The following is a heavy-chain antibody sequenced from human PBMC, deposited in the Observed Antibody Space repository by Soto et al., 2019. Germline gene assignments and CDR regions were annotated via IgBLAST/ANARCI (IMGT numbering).Heavy chain of an antibody. CDR3: AHRRGYNYGTLFGD. CDR2: IYWDDDK. CDR1: GFSLSTIGVG. J-gene: IGHJ4*02. Sequence: QITLKESGPTLVKPTQTLTLTCTFSGFSLSTIGVGVGWIRQPPGKALEWLALIYWDDDKRYSPSLKNRLTIPKDTSKNQVVLTMTNMDPVASATYYCAHRRGYNYGTLFGDWGQGTLVTVSS. V-gene: IGHV2-5*02. D-gene: IGHD5-18*01.